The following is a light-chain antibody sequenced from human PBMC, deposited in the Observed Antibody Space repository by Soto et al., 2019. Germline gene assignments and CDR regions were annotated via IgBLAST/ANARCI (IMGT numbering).Light chain of an antibody. CDR1: QTINKY. CDR2: FAS. V-gene: IGKV1-39*01. J-gene: IGKJ4*01. CDR3: QQGYSFPLT. Sequence: DIQMTQSPSSLSASVGDRVTITCRASQTINKYLNWYQQRSGKAPKLLIYFASTLQREVPLRFSGDGFGTTFPLTITDFQPEDIGTYYCQQGYSFPLTFGGGTEVEIK.